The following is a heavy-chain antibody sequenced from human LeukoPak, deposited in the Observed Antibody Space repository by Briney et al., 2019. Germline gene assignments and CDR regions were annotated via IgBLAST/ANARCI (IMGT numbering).Heavy chain of an antibody. Sequence: PGGSLRLSCAASGFNFGSYYMTWVRQAPGQGLEWVSVISDSGDNTYYADSVKGRFTVSRDNSRDTLYLQMNSLRAEDTALYYCAKKIGTGPGHNWFDPWGQGTLVTVSS. V-gene: IGHV3-23*01. CDR3: AKKIGTGPGHNWFDP. CDR1: GFNFGSYY. J-gene: IGHJ5*02. D-gene: IGHD2-8*02. CDR2: ISDSGDNT.